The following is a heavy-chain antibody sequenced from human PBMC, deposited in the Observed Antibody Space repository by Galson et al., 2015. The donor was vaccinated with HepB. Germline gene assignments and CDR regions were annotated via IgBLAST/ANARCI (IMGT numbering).Heavy chain of an antibody. CDR3: ASLSVAGIPDY. CDR1: GFTVSSNY. V-gene: IGHV3-66*01. Sequence: CAASGFTVSSNYMSWVRQAPGKGLEWVSVIYSGGSTYYADSVKGRFTISRDNSKNTLYLQMNSLRAEDTAVYYCASLSVAGIPDYWGQGTLVTVSS. CDR2: IYSGGST. J-gene: IGHJ4*02. D-gene: IGHD6-19*01.